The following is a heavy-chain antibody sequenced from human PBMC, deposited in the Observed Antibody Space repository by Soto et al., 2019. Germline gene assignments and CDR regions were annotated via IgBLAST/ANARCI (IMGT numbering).Heavy chain of an antibody. V-gene: IGHV3-53*01. J-gene: IGHJ6*02. CDR3: ARDPPITSDYAMDV. CDR2: TYTGGST. Sequence: SLRLSCAASGFAVSTSYMMWVRQAPGKGLECVSITYTGGSTHYADSVKGRFTVSRDDSRNTLYLQMNSLRAEDTAVYYCARDPPITSDYAMDVWGQGTTVTVSS. D-gene: IGHD1-20*01. CDR1: GFAVSTSY.